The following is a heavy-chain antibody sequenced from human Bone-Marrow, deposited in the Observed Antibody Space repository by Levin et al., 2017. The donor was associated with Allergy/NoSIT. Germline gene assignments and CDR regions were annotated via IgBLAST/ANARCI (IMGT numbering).Heavy chain of an antibody. V-gene: IGHV4-59*11. D-gene: IGHD2-8*02. CDR3: ARGGTYYCTGGICYFPDY. CDR1: GGSISSHY. J-gene: IGHJ4*02. CDR2: IYYSGST. Sequence: NTSETLSLTCTVSGGSISSHYWSWIRQPPGKGLEWIGYIYYSGSTNYNPSLKSRVTISVDTSKNQFSLKLSSVTAADTAVYYCARGGTYYCTGGICYFPDYWGQGTLVTVSS.